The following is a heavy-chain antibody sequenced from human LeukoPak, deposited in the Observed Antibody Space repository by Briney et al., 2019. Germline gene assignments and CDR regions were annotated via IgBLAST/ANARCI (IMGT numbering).Heavy chain of an antibody. CDR3: AKALGAAAGTGFDY. Sequence: GGSLRLSCAASGFTFSSYGMHSVRQAPGKGLGWVAFIRYDGSNKYYADSVKGRFTISRENSKNTLYLKMTSLRAEDTPVYYLAKALGAAAGTGFDYWGQGAMVTV. D-gene: IGHD6-13*01. CDR1: GFTFSSYG. J-gene: IGHJ4*02. V-gene: IGHV3-30*02. CDR2: IRYDGSNK.